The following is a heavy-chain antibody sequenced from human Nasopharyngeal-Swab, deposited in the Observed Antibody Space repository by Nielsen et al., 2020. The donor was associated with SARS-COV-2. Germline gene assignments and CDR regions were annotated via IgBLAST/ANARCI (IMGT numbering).Heavy chain of an antibody. CDR1: GFTFSSYA. D-gene: IGHD3-22*01. Sequence: GESLKISCAASGFTFSSYAMHWVRQAPGKGLEWVAVIWYDGSNKYYADSVKGRFTISRDNSKNTLYLQMNSLRAEDTAVYYCARDLSMIVVLIGTPSAFDIWGQGTMVTVSS. J-gene: IGHJ3*02. V-gene: IGHV3-33*08. CDR2: IWYDGSNK. CDR3: ARDLSMIVVLIGTPSAFDI.